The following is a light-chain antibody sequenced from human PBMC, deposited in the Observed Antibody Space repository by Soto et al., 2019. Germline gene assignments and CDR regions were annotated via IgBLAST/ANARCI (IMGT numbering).Light chain of an antibody. CDR1: QSVRSN. J-gene: IGKJ3*01. CDR2: DAS. Sequence: EIVMTQSPATLSVSPGERATLSCRASQSVRSNYLAWYQQKPGQAPRLLVYDASTRPTGIPARFSGSGSGTEFTLTISSLQAEDLVVYFCQQYRDWPLTFGPGTKVDI. V-gene: IGKV3-15*01. CDR3: QQYRDWPLT.